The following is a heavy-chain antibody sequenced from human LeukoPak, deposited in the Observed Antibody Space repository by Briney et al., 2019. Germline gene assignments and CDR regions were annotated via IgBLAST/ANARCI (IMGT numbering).Heavy chain of an antibody. V-gene: IGHV4-4*09. J-gene: IGHJ6*03. CDR2: IYTSGST. Sequence: SETLSLTCTVSGGSISSYYWSWIRQPPGKGLEWIGYIYTSGSTNYNPSLKSRVTISVGTSKNQFSLKLSSVTAVDTAVSYCARNPYYDFWSGYYLDYYYYMDVWGKGTTVTVSS. D-gene: IGHD3-3*01. CDR1: GGSISSYY. CDR3: ARNPYYDFWSGYYLDYYYYMDV.